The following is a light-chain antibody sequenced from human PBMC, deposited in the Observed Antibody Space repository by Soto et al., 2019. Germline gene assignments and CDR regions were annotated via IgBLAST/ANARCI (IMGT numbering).Light chain of an antibody. J-gene: IGLJ2*01. CDR3: CSYAGSSTFVV. CDR1: SRDVGSYNL. CDR2: EGS. Sequence: QSALTKPASVSGSPGQSITISCTGTSRDVGSYNLVSWYQQHPGKAPKLTIYEGSKRPSGVSNRFSGSKSGNTASLTISGLQAEYEADYYCCSYAGSSTFVVFGGGTKLTVL. V-gene: IGLV2-23*03.